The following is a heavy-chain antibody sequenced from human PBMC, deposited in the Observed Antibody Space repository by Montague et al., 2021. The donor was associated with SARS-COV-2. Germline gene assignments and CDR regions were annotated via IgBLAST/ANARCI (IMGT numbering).Heavy chain of an antibody. CDR3: ASQEGVVAPAAQEDYYYYGMDV. V-gene: IGHV4-61*02. CDR2: IYASGNT. CDR1: GGSISTSSYY. Sequence: TLSLTCTVSGGSISTSSYYWTWIRQPAGKGLEWIGRIYASGNTNYNPSLKSRVAMSVDTSKNQFSLNLSSVTAADTAVYYCASQEGVVAPAAQEDYYYYGMDVWGQGTTVTVSS. J-gene: IGHJ6*02. D-gene: IGHD2-2*01.